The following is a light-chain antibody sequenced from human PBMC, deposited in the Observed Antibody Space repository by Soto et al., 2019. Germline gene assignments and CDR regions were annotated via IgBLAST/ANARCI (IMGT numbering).Light chain of an antibody. CDR2: AAS. J-gene: IGKJ5*01. Sequence: DLQMTQSPSSLSASVGDRVTITCRASESIARHLNWYQQRPGKAPKLLIYAASTLQNGVPSRFRGGGSGTDFTLTISNLHPEDFATYYCQQTYSTLSITFGQGTRLEIK. CDR3: QQTYSTLSIT. CDR1: ESIARH. V-gene: IGKV1-39*01.